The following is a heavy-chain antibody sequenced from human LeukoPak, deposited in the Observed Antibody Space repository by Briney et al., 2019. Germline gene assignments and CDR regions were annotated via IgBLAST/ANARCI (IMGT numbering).Heavy chain of an antibody. J-gene: IGHJ6*02. CDR1: GYTFTGYY. D-gene: IGHD3-10*01. Sequence: ASVKVSCKASGYTFTGYYMHWVRQAPGQGLEWMGWINPNSGGTNYAQKFQGRVTMTRDTSISTAYMELRSLRSDDTAVYYCASPRGGYYYGMDVWGQGTTVTVSS. V-gene: IGHV1-2*02. CDR3: ASPRGGYYYGMDV. CDR2: INPNSGGT.